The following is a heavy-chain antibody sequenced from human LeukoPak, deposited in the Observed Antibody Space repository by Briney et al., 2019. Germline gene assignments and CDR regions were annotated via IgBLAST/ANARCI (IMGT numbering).Heavy chain of an antibody. J-gene: IGHJ3*02. CDR1: GYIFTSHW. V-gene: IGHV5-51*01. D-gene: IGHD2-15*01. Sequence: GESLRISCKTSGYIFTSHWIVWVRQMPGKGLEWMGIIYPSDSDTRYNPPFKGQVTISADKSISTAYLQWSSLKASDTALYYCARFLGSGLQSPVDAFDIWGQGTLVTVSS. CDR3: ARFLGSGLQSPVDAFDI. CDR2: IYPSDSDT.